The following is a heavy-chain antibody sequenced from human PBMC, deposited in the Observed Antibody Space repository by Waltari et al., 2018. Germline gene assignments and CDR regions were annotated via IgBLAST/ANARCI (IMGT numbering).Heavy chain of an antibody. J-gene: IGHJ6*02. CDR1: GYTFTSYA. CDR3: ARAGDTNYYYYGMDV. Sequence: QVQLVQSGAEVKKPGASVKVSCKASGYTFTSYAMHWVRQAPGQRLEWMGWSNAGNGNTKYSKKFQGRVTIPRDTSASTAYMELSSLRSEGTAVYYCARAGDTNYYYYGMDVWGQGTTVTVSS. CDR2: SNAGNGNT. D-gene: IGHD3-16*01. V-gene: IGHV1-3*01.